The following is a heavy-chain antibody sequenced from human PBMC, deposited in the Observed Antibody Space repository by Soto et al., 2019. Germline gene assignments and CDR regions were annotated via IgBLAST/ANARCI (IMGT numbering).Heavy chain of an antibody. CDR3: VRGGSLNWYFDL. J-gene: IGHJ2*01. D-gene: IGHD1-26*01. CDR1: GFTFSSYW. V-gene: IGHV3-74*01. Sequence: PGGSLRLSCAASGFTFSSYWMHWVRQAPGKGLVWVSRINSDGSSTSYADSVKGRFTISRDNAKNTLYLQMNSLRAEDTAVYYCVRGGSLNWYFDLWGRGTLVTVSS. CDR2: INSDGSST.